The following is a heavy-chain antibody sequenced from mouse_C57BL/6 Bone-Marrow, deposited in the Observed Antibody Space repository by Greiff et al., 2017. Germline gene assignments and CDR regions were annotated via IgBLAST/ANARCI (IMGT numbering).Heavy chain of an antibody. D-gene: IGHD6-1*01. J-gene: IGHJ3*01. V-gene: IGHV1-69*01. CDR3: ARALSGPWFSY. CDR1: GYTFTSYW. Sequence: QVQLQQPGAELVMPGASVKLSCKASGYTFTSYWMHWVKQRPGQGLEWIGEIDPSDSYTNYNQKFKGKSTLTVDKSSSTAYMQLSSLTSEDSAVYYCARALSGPWFSYWGQGTLVTGSA. CDR2: IDPSDSYT.